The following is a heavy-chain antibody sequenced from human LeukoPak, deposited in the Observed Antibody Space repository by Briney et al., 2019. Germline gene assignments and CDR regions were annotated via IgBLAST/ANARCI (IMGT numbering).Heavy chain of an antibody. CDR1: GFTFSRYS. J-gene: IGHJ3*02. Sequence: GGSLRLSCAASGFTFSRYSMNWVRQAPGKGLEWVSSISSGSSYIYYADSVKGRFTISRDNAKNSLYLQMNSLRAEDTAVYYCAKMYSSGVDAFDIWGQGTMVTVSS. V-gene: IGHV3-21*04. CDR2: ISSGSSYI. D-gene: IGHD6-19*01. CDR3: AKMYSSGVDAFDI.